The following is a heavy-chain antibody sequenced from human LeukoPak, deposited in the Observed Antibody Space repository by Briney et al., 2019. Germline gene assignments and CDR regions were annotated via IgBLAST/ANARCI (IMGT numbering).Heavy chain of an antibody. Sequence: GGSLRLSCTASGFTFSAYAMMWVRQAPGKGPEWVSAIRGGGGSAFYADSVKGRFTISRDNSKYTLFLQMNSPRAEDTAVYYCARGPNGDYIGAFDMWGPGTMVTVSS. CDR2: IRGGGGSA. D-gene: IGHD4-17*01. CDR3: ARGPNGDYIGAFDM. CDR1: GFTFSAYA. J-gene: IGHJ3*02. V-gene: IGHV3-23*01.